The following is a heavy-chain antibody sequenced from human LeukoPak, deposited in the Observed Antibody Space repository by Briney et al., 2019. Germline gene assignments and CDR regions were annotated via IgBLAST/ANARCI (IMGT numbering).Heavy chain of an antibody. J-gene: IGHJ4*02. CDR1: DGSISSSNW. CDR3: AREAGVFDY. D-gene: IGHD6-19*01. Sequence: PSETLSLTCAVSDGSISSSNWWSWVRQPPGKGLEWIGEIYHSGTTNYNPSLKSRVTMSVDTSKNQFSLKLSSVTTADTAVYYCAREAGVFDYWGQGTLVTVSS. V-gene: IGHV4-4*02. CDR2: IYHSGTT.